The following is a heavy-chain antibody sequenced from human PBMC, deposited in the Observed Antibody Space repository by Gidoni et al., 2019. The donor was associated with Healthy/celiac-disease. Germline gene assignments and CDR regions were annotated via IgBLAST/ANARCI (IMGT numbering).Heavy chain of an antibody. Sequence: EVQLVESGGGLVQPGGSLRLSCAASGFTFSSDWMSWVRQAPGKGLEWVANIKQDGSEKYYVDSVKGRFTISRDNAKNSLYLQMNSLRAEDTAVYYCASLYYGSGSYFRRYNWFDPWGQGTLVTVSS. CDR2: IKQDGSEK. V-gene: IGHV3-7*01. J-gene: IGHJ5*02. CDR1: GFTFSSDW. CDR3: ASLYYGSGSYFRRYNWFDP. D-gene: IGHD3-10*01.